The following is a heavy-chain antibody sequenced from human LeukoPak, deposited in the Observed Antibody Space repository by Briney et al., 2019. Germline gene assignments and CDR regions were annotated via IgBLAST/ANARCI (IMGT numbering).Heavy chain of an antibody. D-gene: IGHD3-9*01. Sequence: SVKVSCKASGGTFSSYAISWVRQAPGQGLEWMGGIIHIFGTANYAQKFQGRVTITADKSTSTAYMELSSLRSEDTAVYYCATDILTGRGHYYYYMDVWGKGTTVTVSS. CDR2: IIHIFGTA. CDR3: ATDILTGRGHYYYYMDV. V-gene: IGHV1-69*06. CDR1: GGTFSSYA. J-gene: IGHJ6*03.